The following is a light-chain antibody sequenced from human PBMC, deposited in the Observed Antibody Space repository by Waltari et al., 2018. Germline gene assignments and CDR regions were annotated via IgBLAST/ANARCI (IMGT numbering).Light chain of an antibody. CDR3: CSHAGSSTVV. CDR1: SSDVGSHNL. CDR2: EVS. V-gene: IGLV2-23*02. Sequence: QSALTQPASVSGSPGQSITLSCTGTSSDVGSHNLVSWYHQHPGKAPKLMIYEVSKRPPGVFTGCSGAKAGTTASLTISGLQAEDEADYYCCSHAGSSTVVFGGGTKLTVL. J-gene: IGLJ2*01.